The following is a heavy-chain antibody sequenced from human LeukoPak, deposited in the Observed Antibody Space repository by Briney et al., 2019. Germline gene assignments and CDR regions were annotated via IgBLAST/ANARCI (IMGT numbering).Heavy chain of an antibody. J-gene: IGHJ1*01. CDR1: GFTFSSYS. V-gene: IGHV3-48*01. Sequence: GGSLRLSCAASGFTFSSYSMNWVRQAPGKRLEWVSYISASSTTIYYADSVKGRFTISRDNAKNSLYLQMNSLRAEDTAVYYCARAWREAAAFVYFHHWGQGTLVTVSS. D-gene: IGHD6-13*01. CDR2: ISASSTTI. CDR3: ARAWREAAAFVYFHH.